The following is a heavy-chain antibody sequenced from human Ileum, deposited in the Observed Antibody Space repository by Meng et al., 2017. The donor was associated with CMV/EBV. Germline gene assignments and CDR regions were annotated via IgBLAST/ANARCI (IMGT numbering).Heavy chain of an antibody. V-gene: IGHV4-4*07. D-gene: IGHD7-27*01. CDR2: IYTSGSS. Sequence: LRELGPGRGKPSEPLSLTCTLSGGSMSSYSWSWIRQPAGKGLEWIGRIYTSGSSNYNSSLKSRVTMSVDTSKNQFSMKLNSVTAADTAVYYCAREGPTDWGRALDYWGQGTLVTVSS. CDR3: AREGPTDWGRALDY. CDR1: GGSMSSYS. J-gene: IGHJ4*02.